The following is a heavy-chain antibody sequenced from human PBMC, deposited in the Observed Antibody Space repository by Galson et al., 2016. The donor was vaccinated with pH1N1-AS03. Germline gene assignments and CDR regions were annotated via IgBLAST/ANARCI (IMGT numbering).Heavy chain of an antibody. CDR1: GYTFTTYD. CDR3: ARGVVDCSGPACSGTLRFDP. J-gene: IGHJ5*02. V-gene: IGHV1-8*03. D-gene: IGHD2-15*01. Sequence: SVKVSCKASGYTFTTYDINRVRQAPGQGLEWMGWMNPDSGNTGYAPSFQGRVTITRDTSISTAYMELSSLRSKDTAVYYCARGVVDCSGPACSGTLRFDPWGQGTLVTVS. CDR2: MNPDSGNT.